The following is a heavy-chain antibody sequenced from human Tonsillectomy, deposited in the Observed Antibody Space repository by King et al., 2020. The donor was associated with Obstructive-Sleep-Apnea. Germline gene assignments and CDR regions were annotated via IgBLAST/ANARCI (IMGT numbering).Heavy chain of an antibody. J-gene: IGHJ6*02. CDR2: IIPLLGIA. CDR3: ARSAVNWNDMGYYGMDV. D-gene: IGHD1-20*01. V-gene: IGHV1-69*10. Sequence: VQLVQSGAEVKKPGSSVKVSCTASGGTFSSYAISWVRQAPGQGLEWMGGIIPLLGIANYAQKFQGRVTITADKSTSTAYMELSSLRSEDTAVYYCARSAVNWNDMGYYGMDVWGQGTTVTVSS. CDR1: GGTFSSYA.